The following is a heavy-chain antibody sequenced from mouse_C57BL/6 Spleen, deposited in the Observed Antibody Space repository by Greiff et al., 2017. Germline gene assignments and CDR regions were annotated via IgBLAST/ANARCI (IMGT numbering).Heavy chain of an antibody. CDR2: INYDGSST. D-gene: IGHD2-3*01. Sequence: EVMLVESEGGLVQPGSSMKLSCTASGFTFSDYYMAWVRQVPEKGLEWVANINYDGSSTYYLDSLKSRFIISRDNAKNILYLQMSSLKSEDTATYYCARVGGYDYWYFDVWGTGTTVTVSS. J-gene: IGHJ1*03. CDR3: ARVGGYDYWYFDV. V-gene: IGHV5-16*01. CDR1: GFTFSDYY.